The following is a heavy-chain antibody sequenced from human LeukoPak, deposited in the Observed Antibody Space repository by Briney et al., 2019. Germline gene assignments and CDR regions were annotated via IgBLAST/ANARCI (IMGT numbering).Heavy chain of an antibody. CDR1: GYTFTSYY. V-gene: IGHV1-18*04. CDR2: ISAYNDNT. J-gene: IGHJ4*02. D-gene: IGHD2-2*01. CDR3: ARLGYCSSNSCYGVDY. Sequence: GASVKVSCKASGYTFTSYYMHWVRQAPGQGLEWMGWISAYNDNTSYAQMFQDRVTMSTDTSTSTAYMELRSLRFDDTAVYYCARLGYCSSNSCYGVDYWGQGTLVTVSS.